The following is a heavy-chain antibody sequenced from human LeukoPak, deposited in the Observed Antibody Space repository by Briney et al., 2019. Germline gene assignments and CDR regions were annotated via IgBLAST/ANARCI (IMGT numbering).Heavy chain of an antibody. D-gene: IGHD3-10*02. Sequence: GGSLRLFCAACGFILSNYWMGGVREAPGKGLENLADIKNVWSKKYCVDAVRGRFAISRDNAKNSLYLQMNSLRAEDTAVYYCVSAVRGSSFAICGQRTKVTASS. V-gene: IGHV3-7*03. CDR1: GFILSNYW. CDR3: VSAVRGSSFAI. CDR2: IKNVWSKK. J-gene: IGHJ3*02.